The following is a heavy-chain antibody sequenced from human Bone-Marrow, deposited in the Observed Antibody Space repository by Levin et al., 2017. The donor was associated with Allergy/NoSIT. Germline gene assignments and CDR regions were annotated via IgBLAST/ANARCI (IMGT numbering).Heavy chain of an antibody. CDR1: GDSISSSSYY. Sequence: SQTLSLTCTVSGDSISSSSYYWGWVRQPPGKGLEWIGSVYHSGSTFYNASLKSRVTISVDTSKNQFSLNLTSVTAADTAVYYCARDYLALYYYYGMDVWGQGTKVTVSS. J-gene: IGHJ6*02. CDR2: VYHSGST. CDR3: ARDYLALYYYYGMDV. V-gene: IGHV4-39*07.